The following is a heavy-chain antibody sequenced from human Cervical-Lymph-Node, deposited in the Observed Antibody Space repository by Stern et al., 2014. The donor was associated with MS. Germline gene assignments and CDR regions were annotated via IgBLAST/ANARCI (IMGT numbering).Heavy chain of an antibody. D-gene: IGHD5-24*01. J-gene: IGHJ4*02. CDR2: IYWDDDK. CDR1: GFSLSTSGVG. CDR3: AHRQVATILDY. Sequence: QVTLRQSGPTLVKPTQTLTLTCTFSGFSLSTSGVGVGWIRQPPGKALEWLALIYWDDDKRYSPSLKSRLTITKDPSKNQVVLTMPNMDPVDTATYYCAHRQVATILDYWGQGTLVTVSS. V-gene: IGHV2-5*02.